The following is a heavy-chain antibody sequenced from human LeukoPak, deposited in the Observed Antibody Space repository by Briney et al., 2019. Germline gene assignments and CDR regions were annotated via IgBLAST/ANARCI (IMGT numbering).Heavy chain of an antibody. CDR2: IIPILGIA. CDR3: SLVVVAATDFDY. D-gene: IGHD2-15*01. J-gene: IGHJ4*02. CDR1: GGTFSSYA. V-gene: IGHV1-69*04. Sequence: SVKVSCKASGGTFSSYAISWVRQAPGQGLERMGRIIPILGIANYAQKFQGRVTITADKSTSTAYMELSSLRSEDTAVYYCSLVVVAATDFDYWGQGTLVTVSS.